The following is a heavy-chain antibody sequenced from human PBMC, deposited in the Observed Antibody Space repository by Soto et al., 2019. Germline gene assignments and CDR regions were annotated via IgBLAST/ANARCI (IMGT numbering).Heavy chain of an antibody. D-gene: IGHD6-13*01. Sequence: QVQLVESGGGVVQPGRSLRLSCAASGFTFSSYAMHWVRQAPGKGLEWVAVISYDGSNKYYADSVKGRFTISRDNSKNTLYLQMNSLRAEDTAVYYCSIDWLIAAAGTSSAYFDYWGQGTLVNGSS. CDR1: GFTFSSYA. V-gene: IGHV3-30-3*01. J-gene: IGHJ4*02. CDR2: ISYDGSNK. CDR3: SIDWLIAAAGTSSAYFDY.